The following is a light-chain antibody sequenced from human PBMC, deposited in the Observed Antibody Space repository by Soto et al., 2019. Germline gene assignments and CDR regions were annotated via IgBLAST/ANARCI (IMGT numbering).Light chain of an antibody. CDR3: QVWDTSSDHVV. Sequence: SYELTQPPLVSVAPGQTARITCGGKNIGSKSVHGYQQKPGQAPVLVVYDDSDRPSGIPERFSGSNSGNTATLTISRVEAGDEADYYYQVWDTSSDHVVFGGGTKLTFL. V-gene: IGLV3-21*02. CDR2: DDS. J-gene: IGLJ2*01. CDR1: NIGSKS.